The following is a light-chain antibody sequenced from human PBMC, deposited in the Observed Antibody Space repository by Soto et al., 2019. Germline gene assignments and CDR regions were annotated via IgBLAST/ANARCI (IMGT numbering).Light chain of an antibody. CDR3: QQYGSSPSWT. CDR1: QSVSSSY. CDR2: GAS. J-gene: IGKJ1*01. V-gene: IGKV3-20*01. Sequence: EIVLTQSPGTLSLSPGERATLSCRASQSVSSSYLAWYQQKPGQAPRLLIYGASSRATGIPDRFSGSGSGTDFTLTISRLEPEDFAVHYCQQYGSSPSWTFDQGTKVEIK.